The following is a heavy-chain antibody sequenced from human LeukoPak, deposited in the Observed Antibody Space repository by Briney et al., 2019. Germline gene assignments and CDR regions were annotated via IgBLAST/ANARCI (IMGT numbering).Heavy chain of an antibody. J-gene: IGHJ4*02. D-gene: IGHD4-17*01. V-gene: IGHV1-69*13. CDR2: IIPIFGTA. CDR3: ARAPMTTVTYFDY. CDR1: RGTFSSYA. Sequence: SVKVSCKASRGTFSSYAISWVRQAPGQGLEWMGGIIPIFGTANYAQKFQGRVTITADESTRTAYMELSSLRSEDTAVYYCARAPMTTVTYFDYWGQGTLVTVSS.